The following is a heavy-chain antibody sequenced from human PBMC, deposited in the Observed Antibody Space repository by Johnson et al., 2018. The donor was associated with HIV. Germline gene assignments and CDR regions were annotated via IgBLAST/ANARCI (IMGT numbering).Heavy chain of an antibody. CDR3: AKDRGYSGSPPDAFDI. CDR2: ISYDGSNK. D-gene: IGHD1-26*01. CDR1: GFTFSSYG. Sequence: QMQLVESGGGVVQPGRSLRLSCAASGFTFSSYGMHWVRQAPGKGLEWVAVISYDGSNKYYADSVQGRFTISRDNSKNTRYLQMNSLSAEDTAVDYCAKDRGYSGSPPDAFDIWGQGTMVTVSS. J-gene: IGHJ3*02. V-gene: IGHV3-30*18.